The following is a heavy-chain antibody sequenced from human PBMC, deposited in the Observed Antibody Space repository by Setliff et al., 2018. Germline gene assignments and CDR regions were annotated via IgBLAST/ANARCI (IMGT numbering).Heavy chain of an antibody. CDR2: ISSSSSYI. CDR1: GFTFSSYS. D-gene: IGHD1-26*01. Sequence: PGGSLRLSCAASGFTFSSYSMNWVRQAPGKGLEWVSSISSSSSYIYYADSVKGRFTISRDNSKNTLSLQMHSLRVEDTAFYYCAKVLSLVGASDHWGQGTLVTVS. V-gene: IGHV3-21*01. J-gene: IGHJ4*02. CDR3: AKVLSLVGASDH.